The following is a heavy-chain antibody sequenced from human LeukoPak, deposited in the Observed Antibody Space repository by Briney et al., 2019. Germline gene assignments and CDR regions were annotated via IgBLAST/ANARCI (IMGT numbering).Heavy chain of an antibody. D-gene: IGHD4-23*01. J-gene: IGHJ3*02. Sequence: PGGSLRLSCAASGFTFSSYAMSWVRQAPGKGLEWVSAISGSGGSTYYADSVKGRFTISRDNSKNTLYMQMNSLRAEDTAVYYCAKRMSVDDAFDIWGQGTMVTVSS. CDR2: ISGSGGST. CDR3: AKRMSVDDAFDI. V-gene: IGHV3-23*01. CDR1: GFTFSSYA.